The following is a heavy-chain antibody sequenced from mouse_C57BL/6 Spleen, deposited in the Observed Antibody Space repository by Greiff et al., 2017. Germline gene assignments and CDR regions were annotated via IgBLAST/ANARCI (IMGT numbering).Heavy chain of an antibody. D-gene: IGHD2-2*01. CDR2: IYIGNGYT. V-gene: IGHV1-58*01. J-gene: IGHJ2*01. CDR3: AGRVTTEYYFDY. Sequence: GYIYIGNGYTEYNEKFKGKATLTSDTSSSTAYMQLSSLTSEDSAIYFCAGRVTTEYYFDYWGQGTTLTVSS.